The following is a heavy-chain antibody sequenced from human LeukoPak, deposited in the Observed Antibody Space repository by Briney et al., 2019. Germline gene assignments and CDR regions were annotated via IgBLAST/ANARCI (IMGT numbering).Heavy chain of an antibody. CDR1: GFTFSSYA. D-gene: IGHD3-3*01. CDR3: AKDGGRPSYDFWSGYNPRSYYYYGMDA. Sequence: PGGSLRLSCAASGFTFSSYAMSWVRQAPGKGLEWVSAISGSGGSTYYADSVKGRFTISRDNSKNTLYLQMNSLRAEDTAVYYCAKDGGRPSYDFWSGYNPRSYYYYGMDAWGQGTTVTVSS. CDR2: ISGSGGST. J-gene: IGHJ6*02. V-gene: IGHV3-23*01.